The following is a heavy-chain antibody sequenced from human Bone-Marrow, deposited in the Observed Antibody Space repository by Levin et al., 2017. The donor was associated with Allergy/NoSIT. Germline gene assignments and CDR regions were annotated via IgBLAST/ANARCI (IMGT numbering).Heavy chain of an antibody. V-gene: IGHV3-48*01. D-gene: IGHD6-13*01. Sequence: GGSLRLSCDASGFTFSSYGIIWVRQAPGKGLEWVSYISADNTTIYYADSVKGRFTISRDNVKKSLFLQMNSLRVEDTAVYYCAREGSWSGTWLGTYYFDWWGQGTLVTVSS. J-gene: IGHJ4*02. CDR1: GFTFSSYG. CDR3: AREGSWSGTWLGTYYFDW. CDR2: ISADNTTI.